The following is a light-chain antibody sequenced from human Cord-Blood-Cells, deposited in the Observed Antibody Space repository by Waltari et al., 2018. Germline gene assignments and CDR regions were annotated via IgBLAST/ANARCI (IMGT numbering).Light chain of an antibody. V-gene: IGKV1-39*01. J-gene: IGKJ1*01. CDR1: KSISSY. CDR3: QQSYSTLWT. CDR2: AAS. Sequence: DIQMTQSPSSLSASVGDRVTITCRASKSISSYLNWYQQKPGKAPKLLIYAASSLQSGVPSRFSGSGSWTVFTLTISSLQPEDFATYYCQQSYSTLWTFGQGTKVEIK.